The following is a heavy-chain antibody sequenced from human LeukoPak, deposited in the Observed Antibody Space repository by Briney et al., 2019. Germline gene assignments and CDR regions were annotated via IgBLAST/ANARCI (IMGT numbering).Heavy chain of an antibody. Sequence: RGGSLTLSCEASGFTFTPYAMHWVRQAPGKGVKWVSSITSSGYGKFDTDPLNGRFTISRGNGQKPVFLQMKNLRRGDSAPYYCATGTDTSGRQNFDIWGQGTPVTVSS. J-gene: IGHJ4*02. V-gene: IGHV3-23*01. CDR1: GFTFTPYA. D-gene: IGHD2-15*01. CDR2: ITSSGYGK. CDR3: ATGTDTSGRQNFDI.